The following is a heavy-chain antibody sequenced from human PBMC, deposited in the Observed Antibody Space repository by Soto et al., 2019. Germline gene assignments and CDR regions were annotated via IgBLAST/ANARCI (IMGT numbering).Heavy chain of an antibody. J-gene: IGHJ4*02. CDR3: TKDGRGSGTHYNSFGY. Sequence: EVQLVESGGGLIQPGGSLRISCAASGFTVSNNYMSWVRQAPGKGLEWVSLIYSGGSTKYADSVKGRFTVSRDNAKNTLYLQMNSLRAEATAVYYCTKDGRGSGTHYNSFGYWGQGTLVTVSS. CDR2: IYSGGST. CDR1: GFTVSNNY. V-gene: IGHV3-53*01. D-gene: IGHD3-10*01.